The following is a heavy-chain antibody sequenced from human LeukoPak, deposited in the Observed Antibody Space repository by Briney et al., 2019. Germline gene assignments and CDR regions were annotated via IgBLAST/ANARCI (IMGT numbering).Heavy chain of an antibody. V-gene: IGHV3-30*18. CDR2: ISYDGSSK. Sequence: GGSLRLSCAASGFTFSSYGMHWVRQAPGKGLEWVAVISYDGSSKYYADSVKGRFTISRDNSKNTLYLQMNSLRAEDTAVYYCAKDAFGSGSYTFDYWGQGTLVTVYS. CDR3: AKDAFGSGSYTFDY. D-gene: IGHD3-10*01. CDR1: GFTFSSYG. J-gene: IGHJ4*02.